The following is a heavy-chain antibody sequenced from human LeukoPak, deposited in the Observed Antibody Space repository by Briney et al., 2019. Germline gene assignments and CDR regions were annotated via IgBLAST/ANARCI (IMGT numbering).Heavy chain of an antibody. CDR1: GCTFSSYA. Sequence: ASVKVSCKASGCTFSSYAISWVRQAPGQGLEWMGRIIPIFGTANYAQKFQGRVTITTDESTSTAYMELSSLRSEDTAVYYCARGLCSGGSCYSPFDYWGQGTLVTVSS. CDR2: IIPIFGTA. CDR3: ARGLCSGGSCYSPFDY. D-gene: IGHD2-15*01. J-gene: IGHJ4*02. V-gene: IGHV1-69*05.